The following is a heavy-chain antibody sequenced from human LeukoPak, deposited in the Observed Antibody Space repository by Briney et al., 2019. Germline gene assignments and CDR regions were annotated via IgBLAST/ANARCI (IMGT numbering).Heavy chain of an antibody. J-gene: IGHJ5*02. D-gene: IGHD2-15*01. CDR2: IYYSGST. CDR3: ARDQCSGGSCYHNWFDP. V-gene: IGHV4-39*07. Sequence: SETLSLTCTVSGGSIGSGNYYWGWIRQPPGKGLEWIGSIYYSGSTYYNPSLKSRVTMSVDTSKNQFSLKLSSVTAADTAVYYCARDQCSGGSCYHNWFDPWGQGTLVTVSS. CDR1: GGSIGSGNYY.